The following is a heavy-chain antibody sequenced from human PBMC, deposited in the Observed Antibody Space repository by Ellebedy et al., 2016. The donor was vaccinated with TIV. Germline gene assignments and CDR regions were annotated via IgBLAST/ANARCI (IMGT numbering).Heavy chain of an antibody. V-gene: IGHV3-30*18. CDR1: GFTFSSYG. J-gene: IGHJ4*02. D-gene: IGHD3-10*01. CDR2: TSADGKTN. CDR3: AKEFGGLRSYEAYFDY. Sequence: GGSLRLSXAASGFTFSSYGMHWVRHAPGKGLEWVAVTSADGKTNLYADSVQGRFTISRDNSKNTLDLQMNSLTTEDTAVYYCAKEFGGLRSYEAYFDYWGQGILVTVSS.